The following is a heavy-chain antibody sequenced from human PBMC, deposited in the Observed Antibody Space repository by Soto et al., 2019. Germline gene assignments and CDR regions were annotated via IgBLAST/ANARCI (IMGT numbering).Heavy chain of an antibody. CDR1: GGSFSGYY. V-gene: IGHV4-34*01. J-gene: IGHJ6*02. Sequence: SETLSLTCAVYGGSFSGYYWSWIRQPPGKGLEWIGEINHSGSTNYNPSLKSRVTISVDTSKNQFSLKLSSVTAADTAVYYCARDSIAAAGDYGMDVWGQGTTVTV. D-gene: IGHD6-13*01. CDR2: INHSGST. CDR3: ARDSIAAAGDYGMDV.